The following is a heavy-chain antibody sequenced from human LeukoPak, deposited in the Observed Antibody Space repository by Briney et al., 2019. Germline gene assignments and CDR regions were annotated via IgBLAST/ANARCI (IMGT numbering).Heavy chain of an antibody. CDR3: ARQQKSGSYGY. CDR1: GGSISSYY. V-gene: IGHV4-59*08. CDR2: IYYSGST. D-gene: IGHD1-26*01. Sequence: SETLSLTCTVSGGSISSYYWSWIRQPPGKGLEWIGYIYYSGSTNYNPSLKSRVTISVDTSKNQFSLKLSSVTAADTAVYYCARQQKSGSYGYWGQGTLVTVSS. J-gene: IGHJ4*02.